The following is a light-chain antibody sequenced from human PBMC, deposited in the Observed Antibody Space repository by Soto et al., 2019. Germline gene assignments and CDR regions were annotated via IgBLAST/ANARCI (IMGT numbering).Light chain of an antibody. J-gene: IGKJ1*01. Sequence: EIVLTQSPGTLSLSPGERATLSCRASQSVSSSDLAWYQQKPRQAPRLLIYGASSRATGIPDRFSGSGSGTDFTLTISRLEPEDFAVYYCQQYGSSPWTFGQGNKVEIK. V-gene: IGKV3-20*01. CDR3: QQYGSSPWT. CDR1: QSVSSSD. CDR2: GAS.